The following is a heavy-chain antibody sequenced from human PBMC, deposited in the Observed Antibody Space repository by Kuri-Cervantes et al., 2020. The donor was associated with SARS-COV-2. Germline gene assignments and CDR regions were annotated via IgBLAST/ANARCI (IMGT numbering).Heavy chain of an antibody. CDR2: ITGPGTTT. CDR1: GFPFSNYV. Sequence: GESLKISCAGSGFPFSNYVMSWVRQAPGKGLEWVSSITGPGTTTFYADSVKGRLTISRDNAKNSLYLQMNSLRAEDTAVYYCARVGYCSSTSCRRFDYWGQGTLVTVSS. CDR3: ARVGYCSSTSCRRFDY. V-gene: IGHV3-23*01. J-gene: IGHJ4*02. D-gene: IGHD2-2*01.